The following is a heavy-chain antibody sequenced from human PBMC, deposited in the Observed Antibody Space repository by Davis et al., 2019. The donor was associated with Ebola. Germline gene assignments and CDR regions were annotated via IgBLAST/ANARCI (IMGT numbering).Heavy chain of an antibody. CDR2: IYTSGST. CDR1: GGSISSYY. V-gene: IGHV4-4*07. CDR3: ARDRPSSSSWSWFDP. D-gene: IGHD6-13*01. J-gene: IGHJ5*02. Sequence: SETLSLTCTVSGGSISSYYWSWIRQPAGKGLEWIGRIYTSGSTNYNPSLKSRVTMSVDTSKNQFSLKLSSVTAADTAVYYCARDRPSSSSWSWFDPWGQGTLVIVSS.